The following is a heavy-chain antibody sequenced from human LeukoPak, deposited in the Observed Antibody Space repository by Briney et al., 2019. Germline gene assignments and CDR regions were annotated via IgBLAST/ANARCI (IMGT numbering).Heavy chain of an antibody. V-gene: IGHV3-23*01. Sequence: PGGSLRLSCAASGFTFNNFAMSWVLQAPGKGLEWVSAITGSSGATDYAGSVKGSFTISRDNSKNTLHLQMNRLRVEDTAIYYSAERRYDSSGYFDYWGQGTLVTVSS. CDR1: GFTFNNFA. CDR2: ITGSSGAT. D-gene: IGHD3-22*01. J-gene: IGHJ4*02. CDR3: AERRYDSSGYFDY.